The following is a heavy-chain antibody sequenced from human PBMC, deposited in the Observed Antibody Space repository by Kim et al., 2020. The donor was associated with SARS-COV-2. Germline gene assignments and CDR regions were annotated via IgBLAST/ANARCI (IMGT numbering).Heavy chain of an antibody. V-gene: IGHV3-7*03. D-gene: IGHD3-16*02. CDR3: ARAQSLTAFYFFYGMDV. Sequence: GGSLRLSCAAFGFTFSRHWMSWVRQAPGKGLEWVANIKQDGSEIQYVDSVKGRFTISRDNAHSSLYLQMNELRVEDTATYYCARAQSLTAFYFFYGMDV. CDR1: GFTFSRHW. J-gene: IGHJ6*01. CDR2: IKQDGSEI.